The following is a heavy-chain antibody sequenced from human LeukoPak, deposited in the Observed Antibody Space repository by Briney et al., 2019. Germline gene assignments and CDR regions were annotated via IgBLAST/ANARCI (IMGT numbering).Heavy chain of an antibody. D-gene: IGHD3-10*02. CDR1: GGSISSSSYY. Sequence: KSSETLSLTCTVSGGSISSSSYYWGWIRQPPGKGLEWIGSIYYSENTYYNPSLKSRVTISLDTSKNQFSLQLNSVTPEDTALYYCARGGLVRGTINSLIAFDIWGQGITVTVSS. V-gene: IGHV4-39*01. CDR3: ARGGLVRGTINSLIAFDI. CDR2: IYYSENT. J-gene: IGHJ3*02.